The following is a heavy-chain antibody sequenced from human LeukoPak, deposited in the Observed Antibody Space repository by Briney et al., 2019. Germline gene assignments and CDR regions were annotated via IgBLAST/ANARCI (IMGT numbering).Heavy chain of an antibody. CDR3: ARGRPLFEDY. V-gene: IGHV3-21*01. Sequence: GGSLRLSCAASGFSFSSYSMNWVCHAPPKGLEWVSSISSSSSYISYADSVKGRFTISRDNAKNSLYLQMNNLRVEDTAVYYCARGRPLFEDYWGQGTLVTVSS. J-gene: IGHJ4*02. CDR1: GFSFSSYS. D-gene: IGHD3-10*02. CDR2: ISSSSSYI.